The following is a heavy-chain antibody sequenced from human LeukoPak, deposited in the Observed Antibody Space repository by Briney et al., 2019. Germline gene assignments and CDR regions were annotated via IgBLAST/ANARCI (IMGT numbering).Heavy chain of an antibody. V-gene: IGHV3-23*01. CDR1: GFTFSSYA. D-gene: IGHD3-3*01. Sequence: GGSLRLSCAASGFTFSSYAMSWVRQAPGKGLEWVSAISGSGGSTYYADSVKGRFTISRDNSKNTLYLQMNRLRAEDTAVYYCAKDGRRYDFWSGSDYWGQGTLVTVSS. CDR3: AKDGRRYDFWSGSDY. J-gene: IGHJ4*02. CDR2: ISGSGGST.